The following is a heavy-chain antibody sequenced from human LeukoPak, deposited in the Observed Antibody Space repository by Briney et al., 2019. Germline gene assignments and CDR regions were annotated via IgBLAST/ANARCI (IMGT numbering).Heavy chain of an antibody. CDR2: ISYDGSNK. Sequence: GGSLRLSCAASGFTFSSYGMHWVRQAPGKGLEWVAVISYDGSNKYYADSVKGRFTISRDNSKNTLYLQMNSLRAEDTAVYYCARGIVGPTTSFDYWGQGTLVTVSS. V-gene: IGHV3-30*03. D-gene: IGHD1-26*01. CDR3: ARGIVGPTTSFDY. J-gene: IGHJ4*02. CDR1: GFTFSSYG.